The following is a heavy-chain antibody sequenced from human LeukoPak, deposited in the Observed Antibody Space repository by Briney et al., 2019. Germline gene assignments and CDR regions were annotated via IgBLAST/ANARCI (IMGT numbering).Heavy chain of an antibody. CDR1: GFTFSGYG. V-gene: IGHV3-30*18. CDR3: AKGRGRGSEIEFDY. D-gene: IGHD1-1*01. CDR2: LSYDGTNK. Sequence: PGRSLRLSCAASGFTFSGYGMHWVRQAPGKGLEWVAGLSYDGTNKYYVDSVKGRFTISRDNSNNTLYLQMNSLRAEDTAVYYCAKGRGRGSEIEFDYWGQGTLVTVSS. J-gene: IGHJ4*02.